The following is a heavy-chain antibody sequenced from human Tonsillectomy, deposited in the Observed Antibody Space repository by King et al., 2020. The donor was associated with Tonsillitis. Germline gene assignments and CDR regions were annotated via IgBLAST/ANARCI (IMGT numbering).Heavy chain of an antibody. V-gene: IGHV4-59*01. Sequence: QLQESGPGLVKPSETLSLTCTVSGGSISSYYWSWIRQPPGKGLEWIGYIYYSGSTNYNPSLKSRVTISVDTSKNQFSLKRSSVTAADTAVYYCARERRGYSYGYLVQVDFDYWGQGTLVTVSS. D-gene: IGHD5-18*01. CDR1: GGSISSYY. J-gene: IGHJ4*02. CDR2: IYYSGST. CDR3: ARERRGYSYGYLVQVDFDY.